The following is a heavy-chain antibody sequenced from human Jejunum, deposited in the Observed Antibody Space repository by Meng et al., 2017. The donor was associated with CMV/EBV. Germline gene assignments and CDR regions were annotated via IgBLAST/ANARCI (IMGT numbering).Heavy chain of an antibody. CDR2: IFHTGST. J-gene: IGHJ6*02. CDR1: YS. Sequence: YSWAWIRNPQGGGLEWIGFIFHTGSTSYNPSLESRVTMSVDTSKNLFSLTVTSVTAADTAIYYCARTDYYSYYGMDVWGQGTPVTVSS. CDR3: ARTDYYSYYGMDV. V-gene: IGHV4-59*13.